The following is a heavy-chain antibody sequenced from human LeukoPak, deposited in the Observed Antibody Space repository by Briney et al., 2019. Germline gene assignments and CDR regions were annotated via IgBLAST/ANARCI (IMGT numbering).Heavy chain of an antibody. CDR3: ARHSSSWGNYYYYYGIDV. CDR1: GFTVSSNY. J-gene: IGHJ6*04. D-gene: IGHD6-13*01. V-gene: IGHV3-66*04. CDR2: IYSGGSI. Sequence: GGSLRHSCAASGFTVSSNYMSWVRQAPGKGLEWVSVIYSGGSIYYADSVKGRFTISRDNSKNTLYLQMNSLRAEDTAVYYCARHSSSWGNYYYYYGIDVWRGGTTVTVSS.